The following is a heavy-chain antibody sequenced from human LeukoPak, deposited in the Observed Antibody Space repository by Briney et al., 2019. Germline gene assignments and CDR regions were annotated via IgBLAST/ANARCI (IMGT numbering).Heavy chain of an antibody. CDR2: INHSGST. J-gene: IGHJ4*02. D-gene: IGHD3-10*01. CDR1: GGSFSGYY. Sequence: SETLSLTCAVYGGSFSGYYWSWIRQPPGKGLEWIGEINHSGSTYYNPSLKSRVTISVDTSKNQFSLKLSSVTAADTAVYYCARLSSNYYGSRSYFDYWGQGTLVTVSS. CDR3: ARLSSNYYGSRSYFDY. V-gene: IGHV4-34*01.